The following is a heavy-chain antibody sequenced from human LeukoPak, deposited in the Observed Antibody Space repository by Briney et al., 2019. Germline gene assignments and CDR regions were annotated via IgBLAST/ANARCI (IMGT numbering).Heavy chain of an antibody. CDR2: ISSDGGYT. V-gene: IGHV3-64D*09. Sequence: GGSLILSCAASGFTFSTYAMHWVRQAPGRGLQYVSSISSDGGYTYYADSVKGRFTISRDNSKNTLYLQMSSLRAEDTAVYYCVKDRWVDHWGQGALVTVSS. CDR3: VKDRWVDH. CDR1: GFTFSTYA. J-gene: IGHJ4*02. D-gene: IGHD5-24*01.